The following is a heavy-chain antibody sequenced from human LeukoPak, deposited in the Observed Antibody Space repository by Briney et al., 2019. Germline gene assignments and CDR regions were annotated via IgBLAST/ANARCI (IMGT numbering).Heavy chain of an antibody. Sequence: GGSLRLSCAASGFTFDDYGMSCVRQAPGKGLECVSGINWNGGSTGYADSVKGRFTISRDNAKNSLYLQMNSLRAEDTALYYCARSGVFSTATEYYFDYWGQGTLVTVSS. CDR2: INWNGGST. V-gene: IGHV3-20*04. D-gene: IGHD1-26*01. J-gene: IGHJ4*02. CDR3: ARSGVFSTATEYYFDY. CDR1: GFTFDDYG.